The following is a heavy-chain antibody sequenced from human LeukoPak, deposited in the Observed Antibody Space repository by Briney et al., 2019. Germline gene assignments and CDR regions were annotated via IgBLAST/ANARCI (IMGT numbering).Heavy chain of an antibody. D-gene: IGHD2-2*02. CDR1: GGSVSSGSYY. J-gene: IGHJ3*02. V-gene: IGHV4-61*01. CDR3: AREAADHCSSTSCYRANAFDI. Sequence: SETLSLTCTVSGGSVSSGSYYWSWIRQPPGKGLEWIGDIYYSGSTNYNPSLKSRVTISVDTSKNQFSLKLSSVTAADTAVYYCAREAADHCSSTSCYRANAFDIWGQGTMVTVSS. CDR2: IYYSGST.